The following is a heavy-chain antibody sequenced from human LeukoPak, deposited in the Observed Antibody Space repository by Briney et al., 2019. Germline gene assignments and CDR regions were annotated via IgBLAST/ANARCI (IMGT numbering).Heavy chain of an antibody. CDR2: IIPILGIA. CDR1: GGTFSSYS. J-gene: IGHJ4*02. CDR3: ARHAYSGYDPFDY. V-gene: IGHV1-69*02. D-gene: IGHD5-12*01. Sequence: GASVKVSCKASGGTFSSYSISWVRQAPGQGLEWMGRIIPILGIANYAQKFQGRVTMTRDTSTSTVYMELSSLRSEDTAVYHCARHAYSGYDPFDYWGQGTLVTVSS.